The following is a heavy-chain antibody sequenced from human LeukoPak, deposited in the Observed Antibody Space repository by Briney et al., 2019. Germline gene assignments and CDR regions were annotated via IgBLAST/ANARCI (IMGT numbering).Heavy chain of an antibody. V-gene: IGHV3-53*01. J-gene: IGHJ4*02. CDR1: GFIVSSNY. CDR2: IYSGGTT. D-gene: IGHD3-10*01. Sequence: GGSLRLSCAASGFIVSSNYMNWVRQAPGKGLEWVSIIYSGGTTYYADSVKGRFTISRDNSKNTLYLQMNSLRAEDTAVYYCARALYGSGSPLDYWGQGTLVTVSS. CDR3: ARALYGSGSPLDY.